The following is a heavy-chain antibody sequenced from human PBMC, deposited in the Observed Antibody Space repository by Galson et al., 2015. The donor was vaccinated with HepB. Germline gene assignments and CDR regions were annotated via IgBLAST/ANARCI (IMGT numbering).Heavy chain of an antibody. Sequence: SLRLSCAASGFTFSSYGMHWVRQAPGKGLEWVAVIWYDGSNKYYADSVKGRFTISRDNSKNTLYLQMNSLRAEDTAVYYCARVFPPFEYDSSHFDYWGQGTLVTVSS. CDR1: GFTFSSYG. J-gene: IGHJ4*02. V-gene: IGHV3-33*01. D-gene: IGHD3-22*01. CDR3: ARVFPPFEYDSSHFDY. CDR2: IWYDGSNK.